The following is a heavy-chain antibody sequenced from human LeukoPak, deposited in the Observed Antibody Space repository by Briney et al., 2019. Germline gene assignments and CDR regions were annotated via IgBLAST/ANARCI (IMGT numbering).Heavy chain of an antibody. D-gene: IGHD3-9*01. CDR3: ARDQWINNILTGYII. V-gene: IGHV1-8*01. CDR1: GYTFTSYD. CDR2: MNPNSGNT. J-gene: IGHJ3*02. Sequence: APVKVTCKASGYTFTSYDINWVRQATGQGLEWMGWMNPNSGNTGYAQKFQGRVTMTRDTSISTAYMELSRLTSDDAAVYYCARDQWINNILTGYIIWGQGTMVSVSS.